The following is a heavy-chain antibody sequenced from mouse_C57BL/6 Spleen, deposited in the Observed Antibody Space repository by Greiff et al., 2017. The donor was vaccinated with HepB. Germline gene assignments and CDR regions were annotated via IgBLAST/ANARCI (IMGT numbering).Heavy chain of an antibody. CDR1: GYAFSSSW. D-gene: IGHD1-1*01. V-gene: IGHV1-82*01. J-gene: IGHJ4*01. Sequence: VQLQQSGPELVKPGASVKISCKASGYAFSSSWMNWVKQRPGKGLEWIGRIYPGDGDTNYNGKFKGKATLTADKSSSTAYMQLSSLTSEDSAVYFCARYRSSYAMDYWGQGTSVTVSS. CDR3: ARYRSSYAMDY. CDR2: IYPGDGDT.